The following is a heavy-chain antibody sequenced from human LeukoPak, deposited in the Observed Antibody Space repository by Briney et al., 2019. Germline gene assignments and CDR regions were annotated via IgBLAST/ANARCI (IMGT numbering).Heavy chain of an antibody. V-gene: IGHV4-39*01. CDR3: ARHRKVDTAGDY. Sequence: PSETLSLTCTVSGGSISSNNYYWGWVRQPPGKGLEWIGSIYYTGSAYYNPSLNSRVTISVDTSRNQFSLKLTSVTAADTAVYYCARHRKVDTAGDYWGRGALVTVSS. CDR2: IYYTGSA. J-gene: IGHJ4*02. CDR1: GGSISSNNYY. D-gene: IGHD5-18*01.